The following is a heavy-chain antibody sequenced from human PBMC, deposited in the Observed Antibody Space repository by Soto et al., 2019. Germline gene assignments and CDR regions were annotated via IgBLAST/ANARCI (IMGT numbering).Heavy chain of an antibody. Sequence: PGGSLRLSCAASGFTFSSYGMHWVRQAPGKGLEWVAVISYDGSNKYYADSVKGRFTISRDNSKNTLYLQMNSLRAEDTAVYYCAKEGLSTNGVSFDYWGQGTLVTVSS. CDR1: GFTFSSYG. CDR2: ISYDGSNK. J-gene: IGHJ4*02. CDR3: AKEGLSTNGVSFDY. D-gene: IGHD2-8*01. V-gene: IGHV3-30*18.